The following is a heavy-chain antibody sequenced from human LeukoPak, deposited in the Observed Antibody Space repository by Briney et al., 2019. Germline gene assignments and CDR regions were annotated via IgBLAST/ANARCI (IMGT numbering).Heavy chain of an antibody. V-gene: IGHV4-39*01. D-gene: IGHD4-23*01. CDR1: GGSISSSSYY. CDR3: ARAIYGGNPNFDY. Sequence: SETLSLTCTVSGGSISSSSYYWGWIRQPPGKGLEWTGSIYYSGRTYYNPSLKSRVTISVDTSKNQFSLKLSSVTAADTAVYYCARAIYGGNPNFDYWGQGTLVTVSS. CDR2: IYYSGRT. J-gene: IGHJ4*02.